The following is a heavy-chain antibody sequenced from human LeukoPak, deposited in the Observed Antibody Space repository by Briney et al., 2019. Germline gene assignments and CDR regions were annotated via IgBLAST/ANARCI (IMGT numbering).Heavy chain of an antibody. J-gene: IGHJ4*02. CDR1: GYTFTSYG. V-gene: IGHV1-18*01. CDR2: ISSYNGNT. D-gene: IGHD6-13*01. Sequence: ASVKVSCKASGYTFTSYGISWVRQAPGQGLEWMGWISSYNGNTNYAQKLQGRVTMTTDTSTSTAYMELRSLRSDDTAVYYCASGIAADYYFDYWGQGTLVTVSS. CDR3: ASGIAADYYFDY.